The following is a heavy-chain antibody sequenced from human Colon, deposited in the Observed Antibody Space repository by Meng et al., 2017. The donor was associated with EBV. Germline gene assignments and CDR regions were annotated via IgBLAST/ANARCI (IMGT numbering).Heavy chain of an antibody. J-gene: IGHJ4*02. Sequence: QGQLQESGPGLLKPPQTLSPTVAISGDSVSCTGAAWNWIRQSPSRGLEWLGRTYYRSKWHNDYAVSAKGRIAINPDTSKNQFFLQLNSVTPEDTAVYYCARDYGTSRPFEYWGQGILVTVSS. V-gene: IGHV6-1*01. CDR3: ARDYGTSRPFEY. D-gene: IGHD1/OR15-1a*01. CDR2: TYYRSKWHN. CDR1: GDSVSCTGAA.